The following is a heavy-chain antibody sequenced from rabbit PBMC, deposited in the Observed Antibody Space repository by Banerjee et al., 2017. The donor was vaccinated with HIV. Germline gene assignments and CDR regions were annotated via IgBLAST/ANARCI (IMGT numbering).Heavy chain of an antibody. D-gene: IGHD6-1*01. Sequence: QSLEESGGDLVKPGASLTLTCTASGFSLSGDLDMCWVRQAPGKGLEWIACIHTGRDTTYYASWAKGRFTISKTSSTTVTLQMTSLTAADTATYFCARQKYAAYVGDDDINLWGPGTLVTVS. V-gene: IGHV1S40*01. CDR2: IHTGRDTT. CDR3: ARQKYAAYVGDDDINL. J-gene: IGHJ4*01. CDR1: GFSLSGDLD.